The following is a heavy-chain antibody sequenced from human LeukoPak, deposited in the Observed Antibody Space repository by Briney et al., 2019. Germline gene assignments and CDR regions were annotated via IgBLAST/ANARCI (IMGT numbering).Heavy chain of an antibody. CDR3: ARGVCSGGGCYGLFNY. CDR2: INHSGST. J-gene: IGHJ4*02. D-gene: IGHD2-15*01. Sequence: SETLSLTCAVYGGSFSGYNWSWIRQPPGKGVEWIGEINHSGSTNYNPSLKSRVTISVDTSKNQFSLKLSSVTAADTAVYYCARGVCSGGGCYGLFNYWGQGTLVTVSS. CDR1: GGSFSGYN. V-gene: IGHV4-34*01.